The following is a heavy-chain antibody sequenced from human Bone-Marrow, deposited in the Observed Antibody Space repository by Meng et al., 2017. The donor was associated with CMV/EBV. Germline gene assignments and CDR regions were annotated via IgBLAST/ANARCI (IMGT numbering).Heavy chain of an antibody. V-gene: IGHV1-2*02. CDR1: RHTLTGYY. CDR2: INPNSGGT. CDR3: ARRVSYYHYGMDV. Sequence: ASVKVSCKAPRHTLTGYYIHWVRQAPGQGLEWLGSINPNSGGTNYAQKFQGRVTMTRDMSISTAFMELSRLRSDDTAVYYCARRVSYYHYGMDVWGQGTTVTVSS. J-gene: IGHJ6*02. D-gene: IGHD2-8*01.